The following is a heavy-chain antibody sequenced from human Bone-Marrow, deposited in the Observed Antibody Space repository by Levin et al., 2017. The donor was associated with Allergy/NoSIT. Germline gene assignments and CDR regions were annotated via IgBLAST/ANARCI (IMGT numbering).Heavy chain of an antibody. CDR3: AKGGTPRDATTGDFDY. V-gene: IGHV3-23*05. Sequence: PGGSLRLSCAASGFTFITYDMGWVRQAPGKGLEWVSLINTSGTNTYYADSVKGRFAISRDNSKNTLHLQMDSLTADDTAVYFCAKGGTPRDATTGDFDYWGQGTLVTVSS. D-gene: IGHD4-17*01. CDR2: INTSGTNT. CDR1: GFTFITYD. J-gene: IGHJ4*02.